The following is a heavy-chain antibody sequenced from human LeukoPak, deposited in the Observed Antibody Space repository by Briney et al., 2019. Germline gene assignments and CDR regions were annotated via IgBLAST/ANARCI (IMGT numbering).Heavy chain of an antibody. J-gene: IGHJ4*02. V-gene: IGHV3-7*01. CDR1: GFIFGNFW. CDR3: AKLLNGGTTYDY. Sequence: SGGSLRLACAASGFIFGNFWMSWVRQAPGRGLQWVATMKGDGSHIYYVDSVKGRFTISRDNARNSLYLQMNSLRAEDTAVYYFAKLLNGGTTYDYWGQGALVTVSS. CDR2: MKGDGSHI. D-gene: IGHD1/OR15-1a*01.